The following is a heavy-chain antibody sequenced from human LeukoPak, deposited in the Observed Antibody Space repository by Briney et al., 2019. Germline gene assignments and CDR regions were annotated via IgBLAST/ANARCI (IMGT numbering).Heavy chain of an antibody. CDR3: ARDQCSGGSCYSGSDYYYYYYGMDV. D-gene: IGHD2-15*01. Sequence: GGSLRLSCAASGFTFSSYATHWVRQAPGKGLEWVAVISYDGSNKYYADSVKGRFTISRDNSKNTLYLQMNSLRAEDTAVYYCARDQCSGGSCYSGSDYYYYYYGMDVWGQGTTVTVSS. J-gene: IGHJ6*02. CDR1: GFTFSSYA. V-gene: IGHV3-30-3*01. CDR2: ISYDGSNK.